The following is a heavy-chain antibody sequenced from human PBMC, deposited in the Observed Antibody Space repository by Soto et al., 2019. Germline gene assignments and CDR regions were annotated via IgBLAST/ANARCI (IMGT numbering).Heavy chain of an antibody. CDR2: IYYSGGT. D-gene: IGHD6-13*01. J-gene: IGHJ4*02. Sequence: QVQLQESGPGLVKPSETLSLTCTVSGGSISSYYCCWIRQPPGKGLEWIGYIYYSGGTSYNPTLKSRIHISLDTSKNQFSLKLSSVTAADTAVYYCARDSAAGTGDYDYWGQGILVTVSS. V-gene: IGHV4-59*01. CDR1: GGSISSYY. CDR3: ARDSAAGTGDYDY.